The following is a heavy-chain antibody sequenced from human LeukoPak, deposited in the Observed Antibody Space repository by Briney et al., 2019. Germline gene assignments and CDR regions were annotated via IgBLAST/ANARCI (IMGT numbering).Heavy chain of an antibody. D-gene: IGHD6-19*01. CDR3: ARGTEQWLVQEGSAY. CDR1: GYTFTGYY. CDR2: INPSGGNT. Sequence: GASVKVSCKASGYTFTGYYMHWVRAAPGRGLERMGIINPSGGNTNYAQKFQGRVTITADESTSTAYMELSSLRSEDTAVYYCARGTEQWLVQEGSAYWGHGTLVTVSS. J-gene: IGHJ4*01. V-gene: IGHV1-46*01.